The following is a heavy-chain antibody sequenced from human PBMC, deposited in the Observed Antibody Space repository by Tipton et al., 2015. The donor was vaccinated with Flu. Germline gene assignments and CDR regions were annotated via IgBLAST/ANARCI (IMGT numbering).Heavy chain of an antibody. CDR2: INPDSGVT. D-gene: IGHD3-10*01. J-gene: IGHJ4*02. Sequence: QLVQSGAEVKKPGASVKVSCKTFGYTFANFYMHWVRQAPGQGLEWMGWINPDSGVTDYAQKFQGRVTMTRDKSISTAYMELSSLRSDDTAIYYCARVYHYLSRSYPDYWGQGTLVTVSS. CDR1: GYTFANFY. V-gene: IGHV1-2*02. CDR3: ARVYHYLSRSYPDY.